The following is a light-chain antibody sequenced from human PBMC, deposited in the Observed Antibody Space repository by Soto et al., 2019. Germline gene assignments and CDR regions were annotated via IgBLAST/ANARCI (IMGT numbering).Light chain of an antibody. CDR1: KSISSN. CDR3: QQSHSIPWT. J-gene: IGKJ1*01. V-gene: IGKV1-39*01. Sequence: DTQMTQSPSTLSAPVGDRLTITCPGSKSISSNLNWYQQKPGKAPKLLIYAASNLPSGVPSTFSGSGSGTDFTLTISSLQPEDFATYYCQQSHSIPWTFGQGTKVDIK. CDR2: AAS.